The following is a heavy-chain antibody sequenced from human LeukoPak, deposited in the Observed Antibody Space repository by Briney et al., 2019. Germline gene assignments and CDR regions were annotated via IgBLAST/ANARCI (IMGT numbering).Heavy chain of an antibody. J-gene: IGHJ4*02. CDR3: ARDRGIGLDY. Sequence: QSGGSLRLSCVASRFTMSRYYMSWVRQAPGKGLEWVSVIYSGDLTYYADSVKGRFTLSRDDPKNTVYLQMDSLRAEDTAVYYCARDRGIGLDYWGQGTLVTVSS. CDR2: IYSGDLT. V-gene: IGHV3-66*01. CDR1: RFTMSRYY.